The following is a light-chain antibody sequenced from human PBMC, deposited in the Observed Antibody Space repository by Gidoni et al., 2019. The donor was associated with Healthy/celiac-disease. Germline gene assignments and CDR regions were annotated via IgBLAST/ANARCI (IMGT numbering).Light chain of an antibody. CDR2: AAS. CDR3: QQSYSTLSAT. J-gene: IGKJ1*01. V-gene: IGKV1-39*01. CDR1: QSISSY. Sequence: DIQMTQSPSSLSASVGDRVTITCRASQSISSYLNWYQQKPGKAPKLLIYAASSLQSGIPSRFSGSGSGTDFTLTISSLQPEDFATYYCQQSYSTLSATFGQXTKVEIK.